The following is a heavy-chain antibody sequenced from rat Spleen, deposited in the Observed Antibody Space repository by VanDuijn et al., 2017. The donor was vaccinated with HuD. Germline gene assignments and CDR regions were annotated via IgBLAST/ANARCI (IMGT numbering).Heavy chain of an antibody. V-gene: IGHV3-1*01. CDR1: GYPITSNY. D-gene: IGHD1-8*01. CDR3: ARWDYSSYPDY. Sequence: EVQLQESGPGLVKPSQSLSLTCSVTGYPITSNYWGWIRKFPGNKMEWMGYISYSGSTSYNPSLKSRISITRDTSKNQFFLQLNSVTTEDTATYYCARWDYSSYPDYWGQGVMVTVSS. J-gene: IGHJ2*01. CDR2: ISYSGST.